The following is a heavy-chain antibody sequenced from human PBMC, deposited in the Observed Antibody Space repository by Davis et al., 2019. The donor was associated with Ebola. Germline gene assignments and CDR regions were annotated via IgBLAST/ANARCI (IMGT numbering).Heavy chain of an antibody. CDR1: GYTFNSYA. Sequence: ASVKVSCKATGYTFNSYAVSWVRQAPGQGLEWMGWISAYNGNTNYAQILQGRVTMTTDTSTGTAYMELRSLRSDDTAVYFCARTSIVGTTTTASDIWGQGTKVTVSS. V-gene: IGHV1-18*01. CDR3: ARTSIVGTTTTASDI. CDR2: ISAYNGNT. D-gene: IGHD1-26*01. J-gene: IGHJ3*02.